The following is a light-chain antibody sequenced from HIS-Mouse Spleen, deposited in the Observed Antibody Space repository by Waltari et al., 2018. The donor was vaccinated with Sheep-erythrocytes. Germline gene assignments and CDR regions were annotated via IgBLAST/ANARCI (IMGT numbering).Light chain of an antibody. J-gene: IGLJ1*01. CDR1: SSDVGGYNY. CDR2: DVS. Sequence: QSALTQPRSVSGSPGQSVTISCTGTSSDVGGYNYVSWYQHHPGKAPKLMIYDVSKRPSGVPDRFSGSKSGKTAYLTISGLQAEDEADYYCCSYAGSYNHVFATGTKVTVL. V-gene: IGLV2-11*01. CDR3: CSYAGSYNHV.